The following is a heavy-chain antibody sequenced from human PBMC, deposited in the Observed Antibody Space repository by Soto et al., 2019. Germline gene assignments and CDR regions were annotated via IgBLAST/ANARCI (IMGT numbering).Heavy chain of an antibody. CDR2: ISSGGVTT. CDR1: GFTFSSYA. Sequence: GVSLRLSCAASGFTFSSYAMRWFRQSPGKGLEWVSAISSGGVTTYYADSVKGRFTISRDNSKSTLYLQMNSLRVEDTAVYYCAGVGGYDRYYFDYWGQGILVTVSS. J-gene: IGHJ4*02. CDR3: AGVGGYDRYYFDY. D-gene: IGHD3-10*01. V-gene: IGHV3-23*01.